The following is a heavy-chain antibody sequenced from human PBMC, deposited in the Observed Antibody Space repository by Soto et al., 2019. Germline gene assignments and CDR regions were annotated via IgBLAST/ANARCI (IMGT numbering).Heavy chain of an antibody. CDR1: GGTFSSYA. D-gene: IGHD3-22*01. V-gene: IGHV1-69*01. CDR3: ASLYYDSSGYYSDYFDY. CDR2: IIPIFGTA. J-gene: IGHJ4*02. Sequence: QVQLVQSGAEVKKPGSSVKVSCKASGGTFSSYAISWVRQAPGQGLEWMGGIIPIFGTANYAQKFQGRVTITADESTSTAYMELSSPRSEDTAVYYCASLYYDSSGYYSDYFDYWGQGTLVTVSS.